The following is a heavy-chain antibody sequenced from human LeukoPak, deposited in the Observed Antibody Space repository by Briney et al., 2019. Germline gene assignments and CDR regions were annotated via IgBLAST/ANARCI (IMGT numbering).Heavy chain of an antibody. J-gene: IGHJ4*02. CDR1: VYRFTSYL. CDR2: ICPGDSDT. D-gene: IGHD6-25*01. CDR3: AIGGDSSASGYKCFNF. V-gene: IGHV5-51*01. Sequence: HGASLTISRTGSVYRFTSYLIGGVRLTTGKGLEWVAIICPGDSDTRYRPFFRGQVTISADKTISTAYLQCDSLEASDTAMYYCAIGGDSSASGYKCFNFWGQGTLVTVSS.